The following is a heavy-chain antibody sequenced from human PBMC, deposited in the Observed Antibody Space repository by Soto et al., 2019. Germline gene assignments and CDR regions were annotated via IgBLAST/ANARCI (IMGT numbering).Heavy chain of an antibody. CDR1: GYTFTSYA. CDR3: ARAKKPTSSGWYQNLLAVNWFDT. Sequence: ASVKVSCKASGYTFTSYAMHWVRQAPGQRLEWMGWINAGNGNTKYSQKFQGRVTITRDTSASTAYMELSSLRSEDTAVYYCARAKKPTSSGWYQNLLAVNWFDTWGQGTLVTVSS. J-gene: IGHJ5*02. V-gene: IGHV1-3*01. CDR2: INAGNGNT. D-gene: IGHD6-19*01.